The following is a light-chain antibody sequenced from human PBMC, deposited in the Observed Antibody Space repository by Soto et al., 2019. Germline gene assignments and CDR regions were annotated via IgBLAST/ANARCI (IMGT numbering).Light chain of an antibody. V-gene: IGKV3-15*01. CDR2: GAS. CDR3: ERYANWAPVI. CDR1: QSVNRN. J-gene: IGKJ4*01. Sequence: EIMLSQSTGTLSLSAGARATLSCRAGQSVNRNLVWYQQKPGQAPRLLIYGASNRATGIPARFSGSCSGTEFTLTISGLRSEDFAEYFWERYANWAPVIFGGGN.